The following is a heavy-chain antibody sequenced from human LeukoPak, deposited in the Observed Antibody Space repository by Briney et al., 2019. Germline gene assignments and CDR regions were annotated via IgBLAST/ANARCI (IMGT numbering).Heavy chain of an antibody. CDR2: INPSGGST. V-gene: IGHV1-46*01. Sequence: ASVRVSCKASGYTFTGYYMHWVRQAPGQGLEWMGIINPSGGSTSYAQKFQGRVTMTRDTSTSTVYMELSSLRSEDTAVYYCARGSSSGIFDYWGQGTLVTVSS. D-gene: IGHD6-13*01. J-gene: IGHJ4*02. CDR1: GYTFTGYY. CDR3: ARGSSSGIFDY.